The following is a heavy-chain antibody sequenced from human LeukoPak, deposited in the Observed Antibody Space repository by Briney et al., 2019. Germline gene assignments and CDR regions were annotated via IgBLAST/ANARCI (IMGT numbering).Heavy chain of an antibody. J-gene: IGHJ6*03. D-gene: IGHD2-15*01. Sequence: SENLSRTCTGSGGSISSHYWTWIRQSPVKGLEWIGDISNSASTSYNPSLKSRVTISIDTSKNQFSLKLSSVTAADTAVYYCGRDALVGYFSYYYMDVWGKGTTVTVSS. CDR2: ISNSAST. CDR1: GGSISSHY. V-gene: IGHV4-59*11. CDR3: GRDALVGYFSYYYMDV.